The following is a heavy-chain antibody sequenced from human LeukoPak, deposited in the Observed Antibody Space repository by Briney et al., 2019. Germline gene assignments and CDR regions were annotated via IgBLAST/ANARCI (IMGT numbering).Heavy chain of an antibody. CDR3: ARSDTSNYYYYMDV. Sequence: GGSLRLSCAASGFTFSSYSMNWVRQAPGKGLEWVSSISSSSSYIYYADSVKGRFTTSRDNAKNSLYLQMNSLRAEDTAVYYCARSDTSNYYYYMDVWGKGTTVTVSS. J-gene: IGHJ6*03. V-gene: IGHV3-21*01. CDR2: ISSSSSYI. D-gene: IGHD5-18*01. CDR1: GFTFSSYS.